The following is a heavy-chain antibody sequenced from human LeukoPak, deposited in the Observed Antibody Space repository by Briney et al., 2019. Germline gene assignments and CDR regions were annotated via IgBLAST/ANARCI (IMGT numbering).Heavy chain of an antibody. J-gene: IGHJ3*02. V-gene: IGHV3-66*01. CDR3: ARENPGDIEVAEAFDI. CDR2: IYGGRKT. D-gene: IGHD6-19*01. CDR1: GYPVRHNY. Sequence: GGSLRLFCAASGYPVRHNYMHWVRQAPGKGLEWVSVIYGGRKTNYTESVTGRFTISRDNSKNTLYLQMNGLTAADTALYYCARENPGDIEVAEAFDIRGQGTMVTVSS.